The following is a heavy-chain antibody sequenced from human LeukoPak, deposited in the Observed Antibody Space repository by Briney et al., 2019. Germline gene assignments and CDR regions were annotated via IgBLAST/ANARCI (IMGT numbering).Heavy chain of an antibody. J-gene: IGHJ4*02. CDR1: GGSISSYY. CDR3: ARHLRFDGSYPGGFDY. D-gene: IGHD1-26*01. Sequence: SETLSLTSTVSGGSISSYYWSWIRQPPGQGLEWIGYIYYSGRTNYNTSLKSLDTISVDTSKNQFSLKLSSVTAADTAVYYCARHLRFDGSYPGGFDYWGQGTLVTVSS. V-gene: IGHV4-59*08. CDR2: IYYSGRT.